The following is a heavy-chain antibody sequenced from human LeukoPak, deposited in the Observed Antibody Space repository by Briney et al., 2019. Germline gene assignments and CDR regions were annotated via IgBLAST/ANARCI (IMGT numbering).Heavy chain of an antibody. D-gene: IGHD5-18*01. CDR3: ARKKTASAMDPFDY. CDR2: IIPIFGIA. J-gene: IGHJ4*02. Sequence: SVKVSCKASGGTFSSYAISWVRQAPGQGLGWMGRIIPIFGIANYAQKFQGRVTITADKSTSTAYMELSSLRSEDTAVYYCARKKTASAMDPFDYWGQGTLVTVSS. CDR1: GGTFSSYA. V-gene: IGHV1-69*04.